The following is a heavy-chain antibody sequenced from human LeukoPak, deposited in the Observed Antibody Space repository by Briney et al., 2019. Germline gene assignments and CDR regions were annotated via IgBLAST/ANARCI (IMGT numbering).Heavy chain of an antibody. CDR3: ARGGGYAFVF. J-gene: IGHJ4*02. CDR1: GGAISSGHYY. CDR2: IYNTGNT. V-gene: IGHV4-31*03. D-gene: IGHD5-12*01. Sequence: PSETLSLTCTVSGGAISSGHYYWIWIRQQPGKGLEWLGCIYNTGNTYYNPSLKSRVTMSVDTSKNQFSLRLTSVTAADTAIYYCARGGGYAFVFWGQGTLVTVSS.